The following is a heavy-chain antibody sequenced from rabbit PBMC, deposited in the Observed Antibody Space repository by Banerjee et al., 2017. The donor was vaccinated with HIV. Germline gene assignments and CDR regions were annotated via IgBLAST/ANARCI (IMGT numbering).Heavy chain of an antibody. J-gene: IGHJ6*01. Sequence: QEQLEESGGGLVKPEGSLTLTCKASGFSFSDRDVMCWVRQAPGKGLEWIACINAITGKAVYATWAKGRFTFSKTSSTTVTLQMTSLTAADTATYFCARDLAAVIGWNFGWRGPGTLVTVS. CDR2: INAITGKA. D-gene: IGHD4-1*01. CDR1: GFSFSDRDV. CDR3: ARDLAAVIGWNFGW. V-gene: IGHV1S45*01.